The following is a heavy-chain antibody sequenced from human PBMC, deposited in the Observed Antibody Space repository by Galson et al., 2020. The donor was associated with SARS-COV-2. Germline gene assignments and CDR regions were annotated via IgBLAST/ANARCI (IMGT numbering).Heavy chain of an antibody. CDR1: GYTFTSYG. Sequence: ASVKVSCKASGYTFTSYGISWVRQAPGQGLEWMGWIGPYNGNTNYAQKLQGRVTMTTDTSTSTAYLELRSLRSDDTAVYYCARGATNQYYYDSSGYKNVFDYCGQGTLVTVSS. D-gene: IGHD3-22*01. CDR2: IGPYNGNT. J-gene: IGHJ4*02. V-gene: IGHV1-18*01. CDR3: ARGATNQYYYDSSGYKNVFDY.